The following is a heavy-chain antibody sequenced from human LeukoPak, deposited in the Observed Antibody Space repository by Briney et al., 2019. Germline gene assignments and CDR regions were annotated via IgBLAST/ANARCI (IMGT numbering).Heavy chain of an antibody. V-gene: IGHV3-23*01. CDR1: GFIFGIYG. J-gene: IGHJ4*02. Sequence: QPGGSLRLSCAPSGFIFGIYGVLWLGQAPGKALVWVLCISSSGDTTHYADTVRGRFTLSRENSKNTLDLQITGLRADATAMYYCAKGGGRIYYDFDYWGQGTLVTVSS. CDR2: ISSSGDTT. CDR3: AKGGGRIYYDFDY. D-gene: IGHD3-3*01.